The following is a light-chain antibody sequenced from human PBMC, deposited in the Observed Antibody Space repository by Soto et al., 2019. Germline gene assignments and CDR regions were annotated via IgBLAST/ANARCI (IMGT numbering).Light chain of an antibody. V-gene: IGLV4-69*01. J-gene: IGLJ2*01. CDR1: SGHSSYA. CDR3: QTWGAGFSVV. Sequence: QPVLTQSPSASASLGASVKLTCTLSSGHSSYAIAWHQQQPEKGPRYLMKVNTDGSHNKGDGIPVRFSGSSSGAERYLTISSLQSEDEADYYCQTWGAGFSVVFGGGTKLTVL. CDR2: VNTDGSH.